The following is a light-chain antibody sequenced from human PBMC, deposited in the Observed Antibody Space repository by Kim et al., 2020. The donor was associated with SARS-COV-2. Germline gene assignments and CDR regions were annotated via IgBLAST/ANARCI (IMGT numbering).Light chain of an antibody. CDR3: QSYDSNTEV. V-gene: IGLV6-57*01. CDR2: EDN. Sequence: GKTANSSCTRSSDSIASNYVQWYQQRPGSSPTTVIYEDNQRPSGVPDRFSGSIDISSNSASLTISGLKTEDEAGYYCQSYDSNTEVFGGGTQLTVL. J-gene: IGLJ3*02. CDR1: SDSIASNY.